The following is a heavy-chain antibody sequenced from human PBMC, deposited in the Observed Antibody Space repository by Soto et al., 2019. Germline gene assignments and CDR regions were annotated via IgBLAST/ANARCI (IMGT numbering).Heavy chain of an antibody. J-gene: IGHJ6*02. V-gene: IGHV1-18*01. D-gene: IGHD3-16*01. CDR2: ISPYTGNT. Sequence: EASVKVSCKASGYIFVNYGIAWVRQAPGQGLEWMGWISPYTGNTHSATKVQGRLTMTTDTSTSTAYMDLGSLTSDDTAVYYCVMVDNYVTPTPRDVWGQGTTVTVSS. CDR3: VMVDNYVTPTPRDV. CDR1: GYIFVNYG.